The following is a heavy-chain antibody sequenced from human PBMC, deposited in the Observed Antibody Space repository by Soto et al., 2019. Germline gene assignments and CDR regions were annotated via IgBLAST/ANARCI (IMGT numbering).Heavy chain of an antibody. J-gene: IGHJ4*02. Sequence: QVQLVQAGAEVKKPGSSVKVSCTASGGTFSSYAISWVRQAPGQGLEWMGGIIPIFGTANYAQKFQGRVTITADESTSTAYMELSSLRSEDTAVYYCARDARYCSSTSCFFDYWGQGTLVTVSS. D-gene: IGHD2-2*01. CDR2: IIPIFGTA. CDR1: GGTFSSYA. V-gene: IGHV1-69*01. CDR3: ARDARYCSSTSCFFDY.